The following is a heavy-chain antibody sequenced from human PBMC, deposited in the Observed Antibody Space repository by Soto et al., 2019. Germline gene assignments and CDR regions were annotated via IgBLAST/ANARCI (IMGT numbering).Heavy chain of an antibody. D-gene: IGHD2-2*01. CDR3: ARDDVVVPDAISYYAMDV. J-gene: IGHJ6*02. CDR2: ISYDGTKN. V-gene: IGHV3-30*04. CDR1: GFTLNNYA. Sequence: GGSLRLSCAASGFTLNNYAMHWVRQAPGKGLEWVAVISYDGTKNHHRDSVKGRFTISRDNSKNTLYLQMNSLRAEDTAVYYCARDDVVVPDAISYYAMDVWGQGTAVTVSS.